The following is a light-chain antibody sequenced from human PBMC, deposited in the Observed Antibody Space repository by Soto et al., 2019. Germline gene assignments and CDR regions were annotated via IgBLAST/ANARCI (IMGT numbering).Light chain of an antibody. V-gene: IGKV3-20*01. CDR1: QTISSAL. J-gene: IGKJ1*01. CDR2: LAS. CDR3: HHFGTSSWT. Sequence: EVVWTQSPGTLSLSPGERATLSCRASQTISSALLAWYQQKPGQAPRLLIYLASTRAPGIPDRFSGGGSGTDFTLTISRLEPEDLAVYYCHHFGTSSWTFGEGTKVE.